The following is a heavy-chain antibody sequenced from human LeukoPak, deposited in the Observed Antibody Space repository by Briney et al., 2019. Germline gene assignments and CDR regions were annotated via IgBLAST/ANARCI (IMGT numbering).Heavy chain of an antibody. D-gene: IGHD5-24*01. CDR2: ISPKNGNS. CDR1: GYTFTSYG. V-gene: IGHV1-18*01. Sequence: ASVKVSCKASGYTFTSYGISWVRQAPGQGLEWMGWISPKNGNSNYAQKVQDRITMTTDTSTSTAYMELRSLRSGDTAVYYCARGGAWLQTSYYYYGLDVWGQGTTVTVSS. J-gene: IGHJ6*02. CDR3: ARGGAWLQTSYYYYGLDV.